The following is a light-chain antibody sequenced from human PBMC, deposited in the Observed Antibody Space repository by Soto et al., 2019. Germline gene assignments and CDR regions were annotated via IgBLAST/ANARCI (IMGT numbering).Light chain of an antibody. Sequence: QSALTQPPSASGSPGQSVAISCTGTSSDVGGYNYVSWYQQYPGKAPKLIMYEVTKRPSGVPDRFSGSKSGNTASLTVSGLQAEDEADYSCCSYVGSNNYVFGTGTKVTVL. J-gene: IGLJ1*01. CDR1: SSDVGGYNY. V-gene: IGLV2-8*01. CDR3: CSYVGSNNYV. CDR2: EVT.